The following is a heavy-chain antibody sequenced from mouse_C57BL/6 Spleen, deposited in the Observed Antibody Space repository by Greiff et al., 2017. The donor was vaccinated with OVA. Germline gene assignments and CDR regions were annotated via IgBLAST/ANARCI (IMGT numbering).Heavy chain of an antibody. CDR1: GCTFTSYW. CDR3: ARGDYEGFAY. J-gene: IGHJ3*01. CDR2: IDPSDSYT. D-gene: IGHD2-4*01. V-gene: IGHV1-69*01. Sequence: QVQLQQPGAELVMPGASVKLSCKASGCTFTSYWMHWVKQRPGQGLEWIGEIDPSDSYTNYNQKFKGKSTLTVDKSSSTAYMQLSSLTSEDSAVYYCARGDYEGFAYWGQGTLVTVSA.